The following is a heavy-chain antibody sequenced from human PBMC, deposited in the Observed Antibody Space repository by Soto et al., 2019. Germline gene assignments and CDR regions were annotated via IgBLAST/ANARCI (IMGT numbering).Heavy chain of an antibody. Sequence: GGSLRLSCAASGFTFSSHGMHWVRQAPGKGLEWVAVIWYDGSNKYYADSVKGRFTISRDNSKNTLYLQMNSLRAEDTAVYYCARAVKGSSWYRSDYYYYMDVWGKGTTVTVSS. CDR1: GFTFSSHG. V-gene: IGHV3-33*01. CDR3: ARAVKGSSWYRSDYYYYMDV. D-gene: IGHD6-13*01. J-gene: IGHJ6*03. CDR2: IWYDGSNK.